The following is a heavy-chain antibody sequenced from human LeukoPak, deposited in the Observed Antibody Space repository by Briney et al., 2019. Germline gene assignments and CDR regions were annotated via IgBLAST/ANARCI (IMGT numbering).Heavy chain of an antibody. J-gene: IGHJ4*02. CDR1: GGSFSGYY. D-gene: IGHD4-17*01. Sequence: PSETLSLTCAVYGGSFSGYYWSWIRQPPGKGLEWIGEINHSGSTNYNPSLKSRVTISVDTSKNQFSLKLSSVTAADTAVYYCARRLTTVTTYYFDYWGQGTLVTVSS. CDR3: ARRLTTVTTYYFDY. V-gene: IGHV4-34*01. CDR2: INHSGST.